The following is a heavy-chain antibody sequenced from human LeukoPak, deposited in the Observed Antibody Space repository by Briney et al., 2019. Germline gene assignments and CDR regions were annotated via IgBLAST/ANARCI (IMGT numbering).Heavy chain of an antibody. D-gene: IGHD1-1*01. Sequence: SQTLSLTCTVSGGSISSGDYYWSWIRQPPGKGLEWIGYIYYSGSTYYNPSLKSRITIALDTSKNQFSLKLSSVTAADTAVYYCARAAQNWNNAPYFDYWGQGTLVTVSS. CDR2: IYYSGST. CDR1: GGSISSGDYY. CDR3: ARAAQNWNNAPYFDY. J-gene: IGHJ4*02. V-gene: IGHV4-30-4*01.